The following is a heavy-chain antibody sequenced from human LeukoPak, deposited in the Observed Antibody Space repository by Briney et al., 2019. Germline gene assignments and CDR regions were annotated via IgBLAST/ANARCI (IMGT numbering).Heavy chain of an antibody. CDR1: GFTFSSYS. Sequence: GGSLRLSCAASGFTFSSYSMNWVRQAPGKGLEWASSISSSSSYIYYADSVKGRFTISRDNAKNSLYLQMNSLRAEDTAVYYCAREGYCSSTSCYSAYWGQGTLVTVSS. J-gene: IGHJ4*02. CDR3: AREGYCSSTSCYSAY. V-gene: IGHV3-21*01. D-gene: IGHD2-2*01. CDR2: ISSSSSYI.